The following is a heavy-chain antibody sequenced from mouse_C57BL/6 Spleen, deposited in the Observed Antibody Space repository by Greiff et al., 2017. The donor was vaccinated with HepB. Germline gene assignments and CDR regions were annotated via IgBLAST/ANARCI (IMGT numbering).Heavy chain of an antibody. V-gene: IGHV1-53*01. D-gene: IGHD4-1*01. CDR3: ARSSWDFYYFDY. CDR1: GYTFTSYW. CDR2: INPSNGGT. Sequence: QVQLKQPGPELVKPGASVKLSCKASGYTFTSYWMHWVKQRPGQGLEWIGNINPSNGGTNYNEKFKSKATLTVDKSSSTAYMQLSSLTSEDSAVYYCARSSWDFYYFDYWGQGTTLTVSS. J-gene: IGHJ2*01.